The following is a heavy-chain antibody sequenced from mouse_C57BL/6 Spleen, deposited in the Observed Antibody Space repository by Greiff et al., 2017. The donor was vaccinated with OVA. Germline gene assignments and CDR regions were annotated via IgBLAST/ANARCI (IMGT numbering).Heavy chain of an antibody. CDR2: IDPANGNT. CDR1: GFNIKNNY. D-gene: IGHD4-1*01. Sequence: VQLQQSVAELVRPGASVKLSCTASGFNIKNNYMHWVKQRPEQSLAWIGRIDPANGNTNYDPKFQGKATITADTSSNTAYLQLSSLKSSDTAICYCAHLGRNAMDYWGQGPSVTGSS. J-gene: IGHJ4*01. V-gene: IGHV14-3*01. CDR3: AHLGRNAMDY.